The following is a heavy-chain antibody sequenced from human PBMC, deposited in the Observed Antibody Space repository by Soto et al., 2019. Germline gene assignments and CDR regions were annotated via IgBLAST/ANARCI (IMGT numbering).Heavy chain of an antibody. D-gene: IGHD5-12*01. Sequence: ASVKVSCKASGYTFTSYGISWVRQAPGQGLEWMGWISAYNGNTNYAQKLQGRVTMTPDTSTSTASMELRSLRCDDTEAYSCARAPEYSGKVAFDNWGRGTM. CDR1: GYTFTSYG. CDR2: ISAYNGNT. CDR3: ARAPEYSGKVAFDN. J-gene: IGHJ3*02. V-gene: IGHV1-18*01.